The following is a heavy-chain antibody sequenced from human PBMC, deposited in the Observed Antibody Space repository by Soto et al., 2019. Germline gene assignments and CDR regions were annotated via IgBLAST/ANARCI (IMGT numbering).Heavy chain of an antibody. CDR3: ARAGGTTVTGLWHFDS. D-gene: IGHD4-17*01. CDR2: INHSGST. J-gene: IGHJ4*02. Sequence: SETLSLTCAVYGGSFSGYYWSWIRQPPGKGLEWIGEINHSGSTNYNPSLKSRVTISVDNSKKTLYLEMNSLRAEDTAVYYCARAGGTTVTGLWHFDSWGQGTLVTVSS. CDR1: GGSFSGYY. V-gene: IGHV4-34*01.